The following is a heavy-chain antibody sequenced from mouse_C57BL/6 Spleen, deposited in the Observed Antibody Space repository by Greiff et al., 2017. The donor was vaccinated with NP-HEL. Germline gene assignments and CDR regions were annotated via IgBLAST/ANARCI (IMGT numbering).Heavy chain of an antibody. J-gene: IGHJ4*01. D-gene: IGHD1-1*01. CDR3: ARRGWTLGHGSSYGRYYYAMDY. V-gene: IGHV14-2*01. CDR1: GFNITDYY. Sequence: EVKLVESGAELVKPGASVKLSCTASGFNITDYYMHWVKQRTEQGLEWIGRIDPEDGETKYAPKFQGKATITADTSSNTAYLQLSSLTSEDTAVYYCARRGWTLGHGSSYGRYYYAMDYWGQGTSVTVSS. CDR2: IDPEDGET.